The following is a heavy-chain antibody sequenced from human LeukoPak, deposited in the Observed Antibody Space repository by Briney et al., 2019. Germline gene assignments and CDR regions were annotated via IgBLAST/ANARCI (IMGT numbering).Heavy chain of an antibody. J-gene: IGHJ4*02. Sequence: ASVKVSCKASGYTFTVNHVHWVRQAPGQGLEWMGRIIPILGIANYAQKFQGRVTITADKSTSTAYMELSSLRSEDTAVYYCARGGYYYDSSGYYFDYWGQGTLVTVSS. CDR2: IIPILGIA. CDR1: GYTFTVNH. V-gene: IGHV1-69*04. D-gene: IGHD3-22*01. CDR3: ARGGYYYDSSGYYFDY.